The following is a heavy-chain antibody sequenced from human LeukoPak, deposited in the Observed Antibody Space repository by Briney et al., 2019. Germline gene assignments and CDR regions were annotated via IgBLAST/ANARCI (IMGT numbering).Heavy chain of an antibody. D-gene: IGHD6-19*01. CDR2: IYTSGST. CDR1: GGSISSYY. J-gene: IGHJ4*02. Sequence: SETLSLTCTVSGGSISSYYWSWIRQPAGKGLEWIGRIYTSGSTNYNPSLKSRVTISVDTSKNQFSLKLSSVTAADTAVYYCARENSSGWYPDYWGQGTLVTVSS. CDR3: ARENSSGWYPDY. V-gene: IGHV4-4*07.